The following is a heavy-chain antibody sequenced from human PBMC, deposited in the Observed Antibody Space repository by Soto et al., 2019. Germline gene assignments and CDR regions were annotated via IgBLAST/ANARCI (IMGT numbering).Heavy chain of an antibody. CDR2: ISAYNGNT. J-gene: IGHJ5*02. CDR1: GYTFTSYG. D-gene: IGHD3-22*01. CDR3: AREFNYYDSSGYNWFDP. Sequence: ASVKVSCKASGYTFTSYGISWVRQAPGQGLEWMGWISAYNGNTNYAQKLQGRVTMTTDTSTSTAYMELRSLRSDDTAVYYCAREFNYYDSSGYNWFDPWGQGTLVTVSS. V-gene: IGHV1-18*04.